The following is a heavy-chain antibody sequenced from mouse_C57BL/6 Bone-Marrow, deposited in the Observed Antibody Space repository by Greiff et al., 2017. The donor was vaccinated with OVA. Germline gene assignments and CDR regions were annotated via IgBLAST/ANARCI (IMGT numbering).Heavy chain of an antibody. Sequence: EVQLVESGGDLVKPGGSLKLSCAASGFTFSSYGMYWVRQTPDKRLEWVATISSGGSYTYYPDSVKGRVTISRDNAKNTRYLQMRSMKSEDTAMYYCARQDYYGSSYGYWGQGTTLTVSS. V-gene: IGHV5-6*01. D-gene: IGHD1-1*01. CDR3: ARQDYYGSSYGY. CDR1: GFTFSSYG. J-gene: IGHJ2*01. CDR2: ISSGGSYT.